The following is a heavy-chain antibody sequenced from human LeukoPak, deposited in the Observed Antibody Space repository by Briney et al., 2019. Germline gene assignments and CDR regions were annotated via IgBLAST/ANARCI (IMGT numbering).Heavy chain of an antibody. D-gene: IGHD1-26*01. J-gene: IGHJ5*02. CDR3: ARGVPQYSSSGWFDP. CDR1: GNTFTGYY. V-gene: IGHV1-2*02. CDR2: INPNSGGT. Sequence: ASVKVSCKASGNTFTGYYMHWVRQAPGQGLEWMGWINPNSGGTNYAQKFQGRVTMTRDTSISAAYMELSRLRSDDTAVYYCARGVPQYSSSGWFDPWGQGTLVTVSS.